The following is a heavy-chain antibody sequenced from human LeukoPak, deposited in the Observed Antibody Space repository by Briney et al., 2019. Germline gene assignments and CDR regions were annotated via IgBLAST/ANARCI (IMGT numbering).Heavy chain of an antibody. CDR2: IIHSGST. Sequence: SETLSLTCAVYGGSFSGYYWSWIRQPPGKGLERIGEIIHSGSTNYNPSLKSRVTISVDTSKNQFSLKLSSVTAADTAVYYCASLVVPTSIGDYWGQGTLVTVSS. D-gene: IGHD2-2*02. J-gene: IGHJ4*02. CDR3: ASLVVPTSIGDY. CDR1: GGSFSGYY. V-gene: IGHV4-34*12.